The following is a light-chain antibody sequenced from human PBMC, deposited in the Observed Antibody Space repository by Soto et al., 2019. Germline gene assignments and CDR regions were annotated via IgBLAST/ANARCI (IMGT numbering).Light chain of an antibody. CDR1: QSISRW. CDR3: QQYNHYST. CDR2: DAS. Sequence: DIQMTQSPSTLSASVGDRVTITCRASQSISRWVAWYQQKPGKAPKLLIYDASSLESGVPSRFSGSVSGTEFTLTISSLHPDDVATYYCQQYNHYSTFGQRTKLEIK. J-gene: IGKJ2*01. V-gene: IGKV1-5*01.